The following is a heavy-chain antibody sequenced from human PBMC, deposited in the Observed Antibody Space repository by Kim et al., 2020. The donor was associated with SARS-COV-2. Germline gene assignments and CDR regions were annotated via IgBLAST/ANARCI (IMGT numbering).Heavy chain of an antibody. CDR3: ARGHSIEKEMATIHSPFD. Sequence: SETLSLTCAVYGGSFSGYYWSWIRQPPGKGLEWIGEINHSGSTNYNPSLKSRVTISVDTSKNQFSLKLSSVTAADTAVYYCARGHSIEKEMATIHSPFD. J-gene: IGHJ4*01. CDR2: INHSGST. CDR1: GGSFSGYY. D-gene: IGHD5-12*01. V-gene: IGHV4-34*01.